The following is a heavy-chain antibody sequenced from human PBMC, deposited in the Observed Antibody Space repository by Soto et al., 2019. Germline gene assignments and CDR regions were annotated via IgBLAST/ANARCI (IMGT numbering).Heavy chain of an antibody. Sequence: QVQLQQWGAGLLKPSETLSLTCAVYGGSFSGYYWSWIRQPPGKGLEWIGEINHSGSTNYNPSLKSRVTISVDTSKNQFSLKLSSVTAADTAVYYCARGEGVAAAGTSRRHTYYYGMDVWGQGTTVTVSS. CDR3: ARGEGVAAAGTSRRHTYYYGMDV. D-gene: IGHD6-13*01. CDR2: INHSGST. J-gene: IGHJ6*02. V-gene: IGHV4-34*01. CDR1: GGSFSGYY.